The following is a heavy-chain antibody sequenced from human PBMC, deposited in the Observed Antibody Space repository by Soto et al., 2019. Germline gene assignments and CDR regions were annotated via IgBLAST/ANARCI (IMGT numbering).Heavy chain of an antibody. CDR3: ARRTAMVIGSWFDP. V-gene: IGHV4-30-2*01. J-gene: IGHJ5*02. D-gene: IGHD5-18*01. CDR1: GGSISSGGYS. Sequence: TLSLTCAVSGGSISSGGYSWSWIRQPPGKGLEWIGYIYHSGSTYYNPSLKSRVTISVDRSKNQFSLKLSSVTAADTAVYYCARRTAMVIGSWFDPWGQGTLVTVSS. CDR2: IYHSGST.